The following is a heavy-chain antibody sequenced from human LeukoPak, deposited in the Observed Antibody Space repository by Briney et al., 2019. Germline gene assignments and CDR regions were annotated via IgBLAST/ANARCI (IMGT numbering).Heavy chain of an antibody. D-gene: IGHD3-3*01. CDR1: KFTFSNAW. CDR3: AREKKTEWTTGAFDM. J-gene: IGHJ3*02. Sequence: GGSLRLSCSASKFTFSNAWMSWIRQAPETGLEWLSYTSPSGGTIYYTDSVKGRFTMSRDNAQNALYLEMNSLRAEDTAVYYCAREKKTEWTTGAFDMWGQGTMVIVSS. CDR2: TSPSGGTI. V-gene: IGHV3-11*01.